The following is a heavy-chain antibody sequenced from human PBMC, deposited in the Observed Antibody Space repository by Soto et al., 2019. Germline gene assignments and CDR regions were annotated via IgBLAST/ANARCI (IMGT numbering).Heavy chain of an antibody. CDR2: IYHSETT. CDR3: AREGCSGGSCFYDY. Sequence: SETLSLTCTVSGASISSGGYSWSWIRQPPGKGLEWIGYIYHSETTSYNPSLKSRVTISVDKSTNQFSLKLSSVTAADTAVYYCAREGCSGGSCFYDYWGHGILVTVSS. V-gene: IGHV4-30-2*01. D-gene: IGHD2-15*01. CDR1: GASISSGGYS. J-gene: IGHJ4*01.